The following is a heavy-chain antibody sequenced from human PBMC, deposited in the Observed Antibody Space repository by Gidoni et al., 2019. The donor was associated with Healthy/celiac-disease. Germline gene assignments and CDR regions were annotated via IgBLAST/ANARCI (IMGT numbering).Heavy chain of an antibody. J-gene: IGHJ6*02. CDR2: IYPDDSDT. D-gene: IGHD3-16*02. CDR3: ARDPRVTFGGVIGHYGMDV. CDR1: GYSFTSYW. Sequence: EVQLVQSGAEVKKPGESLKISCKGSGYSFTSYWIGWVRQMPGKGLEWMGIIYPDDSDTRYSPSFQGQVTISADKSISTAYLQWSSLKASDTAMYYCARDPRVTFGGVIGHYGMDVCGQGTTVTVSS. V-gene: IGHV5-51*01.